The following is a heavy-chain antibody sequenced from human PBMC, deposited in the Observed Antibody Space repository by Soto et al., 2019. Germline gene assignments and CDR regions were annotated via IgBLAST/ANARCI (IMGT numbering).Heavy chain of an antibody. V-gene: IGHV3-23*01. D-gene: IGHD1-1*01. J-gene: IGHJ4*01. CDR2: ISGRGTTT. CDR1: GFTFTSYS. Sequence: EMQLLDSGGDSVQPGGSLRLSCTASGFTFTSYSMSWVRQAPGKGPEWVSSISGRGTTTYYADSVKGRFTISRDNSRNTVHLQMNSLRADDTAVYFCAKTPHWIDIQYFDTWGQGTLVTVSS. CDR3: AKTPHWIDIQYFDT.